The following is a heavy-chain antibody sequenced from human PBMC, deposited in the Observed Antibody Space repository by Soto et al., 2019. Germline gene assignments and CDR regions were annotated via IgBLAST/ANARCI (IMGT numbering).Heavy chain of an antibody. CDR1: GFTFSSYA. Sequence: GGSLRLSFAASGFTFSSYAMSWVRQAPGKGLEWVSAISGSGGSTYYAYSVKGRFTISRDNSKNTLYLQMNSLRAEDTAVYYCAKGGVGYYDSSLRYYFDXWGQGTLVTVSX. CDR2: ISGSGGST. D-gene: IGHD3-22*01. V-gene: IGHV3-23*01. J-gene: IGHJ4*02. CDR3: AKGGVGYYDSSLRYYFDX.